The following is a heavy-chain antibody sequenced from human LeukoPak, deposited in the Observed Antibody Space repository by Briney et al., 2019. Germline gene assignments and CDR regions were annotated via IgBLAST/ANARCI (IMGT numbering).Heavy chain of an antibody. D-gene: IGHD3-3*01. CDR3: ARLWSSDY. J-gene: IGHJ4*02. V-gene: IGHV4-34*01. CDR1: GGSFSGYY. Sequence: SETLSLTWAVYGGSFSGYYWSWIRQPPEKGLEWIGEINHSGSTNYNPSLKSRVTISVDTSKNQFSLKLSSVTAADTAVYYCARLWSSDYWGQGTLVTVSS. CDR2: INHSGST.